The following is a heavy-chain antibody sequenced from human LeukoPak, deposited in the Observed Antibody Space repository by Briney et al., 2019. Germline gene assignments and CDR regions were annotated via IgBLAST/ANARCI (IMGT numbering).Heavy chain of an antibody. V-gene: IGHV1-18*01. CDR3: ARALTIFGVAPRDRGWFDP. J-gene: IGHJ5*02. CDR1: GYTFTSYG. Sequence: ASVKVSCKAPGYTFTSYGISWVRQAPGQGLEWMGWSSAYNGNANYAQKLQGRVTMTTDTSTSTAYMELRSLSSDDTAVYYCARALTIFGVAPRDRGWFDPWGQGTLVTVSS. CDR2: SSAYNGNA. D-gene: IGHD3-3*01.